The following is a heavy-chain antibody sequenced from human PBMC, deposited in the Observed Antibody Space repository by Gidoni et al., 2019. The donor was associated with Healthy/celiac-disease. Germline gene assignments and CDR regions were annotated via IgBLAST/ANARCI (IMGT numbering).Heavy chain of an antibody. CDR3: ARDHKGYCSGGSCYSADY. Sequence: QVQLVQSGAEVKKPGSSVKVSCKASGGTFSSYAISWVRQAPGQGLEWMGGVIPICGTANYAQKFQGRVTITADESTSTAYMELSSLRSEDTAVYYCARDHKGYCSGGSCYSADYWGQGTLVTVSS. CDR2: VIPICGTA. CDR1: GGTFSSYA. J-gene: IGHJ4*02. V-gene: IGHV1-69*01. D-gene: IGHD2-15*01.